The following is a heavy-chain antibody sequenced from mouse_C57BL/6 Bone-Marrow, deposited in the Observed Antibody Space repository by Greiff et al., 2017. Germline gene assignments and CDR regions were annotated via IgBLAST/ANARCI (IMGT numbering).Heavy chain of an antibody. Sequence: QVQLQQSGAELVKPGASVKVSCKASGYTFTSYWMHWVKQRPGQGLEWIGRIHPSDGDTNYNQKFKGKATLTVDKSSSTAYMQLSSLTSEDSAVYYCAIKDTTVVATDYFDYWGQGTTLTVSS. V-gene: IGHV1-74*01. CDR3: AIKDTTVVATDYFDY. CDR1: GYTFTSYW. CDR2: IHPSDGDT. D-gene: IGHD1-1*01. J-gene: IGHJ2*01.